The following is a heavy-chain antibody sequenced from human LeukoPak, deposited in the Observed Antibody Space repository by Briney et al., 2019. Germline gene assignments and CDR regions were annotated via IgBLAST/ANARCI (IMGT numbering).Heavy chain of an antibody. Sequence: SETLSLTCTVSGGSISSSSYFWGWIHQPPGKGLEWIGSIHYSGSTYYNPSLKSRVTISVDTSKNQFSLKLSSVTAADTAIYYCARDAGSGSLVSRWFDPWGQGTLVTVSS. J-gene: IGHJ5*02. V-gene: IGHV4-39*07. D-gene: IGHD3-10*01. CDR2: IHYSGST. CDR1: GGSISSSSYF. CDR3: ARDAGSGSLVSRWFDP.